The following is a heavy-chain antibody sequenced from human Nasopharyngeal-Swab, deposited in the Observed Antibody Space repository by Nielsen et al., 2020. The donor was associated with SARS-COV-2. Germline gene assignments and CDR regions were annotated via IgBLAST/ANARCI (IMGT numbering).Heavy chain of an antibody. Sequence: GGSLRLSCAASGFTFDDYGMSWVRQVPGKGLEWVSAINWNGGGTGYADSVQGRFTISRDNAKNSLYLQMTSLKPEDTAVYYCTTTTPPIITGRGIIPGGIGNWGQGTLVTVSS. V-gene: IGHV3-20*04. J-gene: IGHJ4*02. CDR1: GFTFDDYG. CDR3: TTTTPPIITGRGIIPGGIGN. CDR2: INWNGGGT. D-gene: IGHD3-10*01.